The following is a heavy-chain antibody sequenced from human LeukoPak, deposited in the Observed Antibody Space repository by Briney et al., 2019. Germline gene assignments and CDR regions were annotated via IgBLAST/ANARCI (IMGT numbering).Heavy chain of an antibody. J-gene: IGHJ4*02. CDR1: GGSTSTYY. V-gene: IGHV4-59*08. Sequence: SGTLSLTCTVSGGSTSTYYWSWMRQPPGKGLEWIGYIYYSGSTNYNPSLKSRVTISVDTSKNQFSLKLSSVTAADTAVYYCARRSSSWNEYYFDYWGQGTLVTVSS. D-gene: IGHD6-13*01. CDR3: ARRSSSWNEYYFDY. CDR2: IYYSGST.